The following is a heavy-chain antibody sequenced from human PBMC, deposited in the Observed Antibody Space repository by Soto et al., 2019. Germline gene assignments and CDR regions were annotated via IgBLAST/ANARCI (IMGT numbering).Heavy chain of an antibody. Sequence: PGVSLRLSCAASGFTFSSYWMSWVRQAPGKGLEWVANIKQDGSEKYYVDSVKGRFTISRDNAKNSLYLQMNSLRAEDTAVYYCAITSITGTTGAFDIWGQGTVVTV. D-gene: IGHD1-7*01. V-gene: IGHV3-7*01. CDR1: GFTFSSYW. CDR3: AITSITGTTGAFDI. J-gene: IGHJ3*02. CDR2: IKQDGSEK.